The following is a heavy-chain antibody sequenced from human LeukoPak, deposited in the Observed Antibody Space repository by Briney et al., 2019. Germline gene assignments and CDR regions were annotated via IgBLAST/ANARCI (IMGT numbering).Heavy chain of an antibody. Sequence: SETLSLTCTVSCVSINSYYWSWIRQPPGKGLEWIGYIYYSGSTNYNPSLKSRVTISVDTSKNQFSLKLSSVTAADTAVYYCARTAPVGATTNFDYWGQGTLVTVSS. CDR2: IYYSGST. CDR1: CVSINSYY. V-gene: IGHV4-59*01. D-gene: IGHD1-26*01. J-gene: IGHJ4*02. CDR3: ARTAPVGATTNFDY.